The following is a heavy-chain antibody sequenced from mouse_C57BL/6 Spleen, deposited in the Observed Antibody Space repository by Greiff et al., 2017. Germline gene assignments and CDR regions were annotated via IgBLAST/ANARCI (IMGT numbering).Heavy chain of an antibody. CDR2: ISSGGDYI. CDR1: GFTFSSYA. J-gene: IGHJ4*01. Sequence: EVKVVESGEGLVKPGGSLKLSCAASGFTFSSYAMSWVRQTPEKRLEWVAYISSGGDYIYYTDTVKGRFTISRDNARNTLYLQMSSLKSEDTAMYYCTRAPAVVDYYAMDYWGQGTSVTVSS. CDR3: TRAPAVVDYYAMDY. D-gene: IGHD1-1*01. V-gene: IGHV5-9-1*02.